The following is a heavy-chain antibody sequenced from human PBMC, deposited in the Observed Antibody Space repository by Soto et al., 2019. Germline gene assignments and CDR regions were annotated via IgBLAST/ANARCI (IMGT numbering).Heavy chain of an antibody. V-gene: IGHV3-15*01. D-gene: IGHD6-13*01. CDR2: IKSKTDGGTT. J-gene: IGHJ6*02. CDR3: TTDEEGIAAAGTVNYYYYGMDV. Sequence: AGGSLRLSCAASGFTFSNAWMSWVRQAPGKGLEWVGRIKSKTDGGTTDYAAPVKGRFTISRDDSKNTLYLQMNSLKTEDTAVYYCTTDEEGIAAAGTVNYYYYGMDVWGQGTTVTVSS. CDR1: GFTFSNAW.